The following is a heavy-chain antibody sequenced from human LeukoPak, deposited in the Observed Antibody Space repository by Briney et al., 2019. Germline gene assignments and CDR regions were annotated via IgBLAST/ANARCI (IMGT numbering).Heavy chain of an antibody. J-gene: IGHJ5*02. CDR2: IKEDGSEK. V-gene: IGHV3-7*03. CDR1: GFTFTNHW. Sequence: GGSLRLSCAASGFTFTNHWMSWVRQAPGKGLEWVANIKEDGSEKYYVDSVKGRFTVSRDNVKNSLFLQMNSLRVDNTAVYYCAKSGSSVFWSWGQGTLVTVSS. D-gene: IGHD3-3*02. CDR3: AKSGSSVFWS.